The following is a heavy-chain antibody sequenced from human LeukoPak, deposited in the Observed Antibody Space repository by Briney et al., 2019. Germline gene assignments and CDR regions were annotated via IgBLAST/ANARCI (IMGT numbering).Heavy chain of an antibody. Sequence: SETLSLTCTVSGGSISSSSYYWGWIRQPPGKGLEWIGSIYYSGSTYYNPSLKSRVTISVDTSKNQFSLKLSSVTAADTAVYYCARAGAVAAYWYFDLWGRGTLVTVSS. J-gene: IGHJ2*01. V-gene: IGHV4-39*01. CDR2: IYYSGST. CDR3: ARAGAVAAYWYFDL. CDR1: GGSISSSSYY. D-gene: IGHD6-19*01.